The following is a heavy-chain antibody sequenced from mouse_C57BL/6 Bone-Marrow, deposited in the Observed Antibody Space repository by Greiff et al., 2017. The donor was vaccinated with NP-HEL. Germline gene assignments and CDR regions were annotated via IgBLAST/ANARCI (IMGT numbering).Heavy chain of an antibody. CDR2: IYPGSGST. CDR1: GYTFTSYW. CDR3: ARGRLGRGFAY. J-gene: IGHJ3*01. D-gene: IGHD4-1*01. V-gene: IGHV1-55*01. Sequence: QVHVKQSGAELVKPGASVKMSCKASGYTFTSYWITWVKQRPGQGLEWIGDIYPGSGSTNYNEKFKSKATLTVDTSSSTAYMQLSSLTSEDSAVYYCARGRLGRGFAYWGQGTLVTVSA.